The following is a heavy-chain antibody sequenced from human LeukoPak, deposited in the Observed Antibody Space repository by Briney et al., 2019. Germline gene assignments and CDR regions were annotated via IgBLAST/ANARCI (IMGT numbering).Heavy chain of an antibody. V-gene: IGHV4-34*01. Sequence: SETLSLTCAVYGGSLSGYYWSWIRQPPGKGLEWIGSIYYSGTTYYNPSLESRVTISVDTSKNQFSLKLSSVTAADTAMYYCARGTLYSGWSYYFDYWGQGSQVTVSS. CDR1: GGSLSGYY. CDR2: IYYSGTT. CDR3: ARGTLYSGWSYYFDY. D-gene: IGHD6-19*01. J-gene: IGHJ4*02.